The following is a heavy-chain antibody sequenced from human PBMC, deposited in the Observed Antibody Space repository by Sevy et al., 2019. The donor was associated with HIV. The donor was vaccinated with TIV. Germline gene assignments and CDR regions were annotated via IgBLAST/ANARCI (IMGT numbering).Heavy chain of an antibody. CDR3: ARVRLAAAGDAFDI. V-gene: IGHV4-34*01. Sequence: SETLSLTCAVYGGSFSGYCWSWIRQSPGKGLEWIGEINHSGSTNYNASLKSRVTISIDTSKNQFSLRLNSVTAADTAVYYCARVRLAAAGDAFDIWGQGTMVTVSS. J-gene: IGHJ3*02. CDR2: INHSGST. CDR1: GGSFSGYC. D-gene: IGHD6-13*01.